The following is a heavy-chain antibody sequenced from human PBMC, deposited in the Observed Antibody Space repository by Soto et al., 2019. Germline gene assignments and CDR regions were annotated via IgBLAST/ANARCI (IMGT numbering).Heavy chain of an antibody. CDR3: GRGRGYREKPLGRRFDY. Sequence: PSETLSLTCAVYGGSFSGYYWSWIRQPPGKGLEWIGEINHSGSTNYNPSLKSRVTISVDTSKNQFSLKLSSVTAADTAVYYCGRGRGYREKPLGRRFDYWGQGTLVTVSS. CDR2: INHSGST. D-gene: IGHD5-12*01. V-gene: IGHV4-34*01. J-gene: IGHJ4*02. CDR1: GGSFSGYY.